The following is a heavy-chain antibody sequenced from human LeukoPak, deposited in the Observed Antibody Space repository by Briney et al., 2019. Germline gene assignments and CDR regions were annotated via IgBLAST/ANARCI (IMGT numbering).Heavy chain of an antibody. J-gene: IGHJ4*02. CDR2: IYYSGNT. Sequence: SETLSLTCTVSGVSISSSNTYWGWIRQPPGKGLEWIGSIYYSGNTYYNASLKSQVSISIDTSKNQFSLRLTSVTAADTAVYYCARQTGSGLFILPGGQGTLVTVSS. CDR1: GVSISSSNTY. D-gene: IGHD3/OR15-3a*01. V-gene: IGHV4-39*01. CDR3: ARQTGSGLFILP.